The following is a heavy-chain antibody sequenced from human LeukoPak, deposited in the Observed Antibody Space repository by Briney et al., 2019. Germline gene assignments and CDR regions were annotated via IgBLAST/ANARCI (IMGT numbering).Heavy chain of an antibody. J-gene: IGHJ4*02. V-gene: IGHV3-9*01. CDR2: ISWNSGST. CDR1: GITFDDYA. CDR3: AKARGYSYDPPDY. Sequence: GGSLRLSCEASGITFDDYAMHWVRQTPGKGLEGVSGISWNSGSTGYADSVKGRFTISRDNAKNSLYLQMNSLRAEDTALYYCAKARGYSYDPPDYWGQGTLVTVSS. D-gene: IGHD5-18*01.